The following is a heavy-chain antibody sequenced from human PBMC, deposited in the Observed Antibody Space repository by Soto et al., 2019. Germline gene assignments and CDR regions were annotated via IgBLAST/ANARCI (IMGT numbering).Heavy chain of an antibody. CDR1: GYSFTTHW. CDR2: IYPSDSHT. Sequence: EVQLVQSGAEVKKPGESLKISCKAFGYSFTTHWIGWVRQMPGKGLEWMAIIYPSDSHTRYSPSFQGQVTISADKSISTVYLQWTSLKASDTAMYFCARKRLGSCTAASCDDYMDVWGKGTTVTVFS. CDR3: ARKRLGSCTAASCDDYMDV. V-gene: IGHV5-51*03. D-gene: IGHD3-16*01. J-gene: IGHJ6*03.